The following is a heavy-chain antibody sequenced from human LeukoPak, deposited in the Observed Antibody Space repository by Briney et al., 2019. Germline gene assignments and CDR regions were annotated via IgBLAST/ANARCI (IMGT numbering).Heavy chain of an antibody. J-gene: IGHJ6*02. CDR1: GFTVSSNY. Sequence: GGSLRLSCAASGFTVSSNYMSWVRQAPGKGLEWVSVIYSGGSTYYADSVKGRFTISRDNSKNTLYLQMNSLRAEDTAVYYCARDWDRSGYYCYGMDVWGQGTTVTVSS. V-gene: IGHV3-66*02. CDR3: ARDWDRSGYYCYGMDV. D-gene: IGHD1-26*01. CDR2: IYSGGST.